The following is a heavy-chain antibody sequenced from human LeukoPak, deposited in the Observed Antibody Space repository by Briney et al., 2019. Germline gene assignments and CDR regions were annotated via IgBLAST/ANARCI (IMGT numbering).Heavy chain of an antibody. CDR3: AKDGREQQLVLSFDY. Sequence: GGSLRLSCAASGFTFDDYAMHWVRQAPGKGLEWVSGISGSGGSTYYADSVKGRFTISRDNSKNTLYLQMNSLRAEDTAVYYCAKDGREQQLVLSFDYWGQGTLVTVSS. V-gene: IGHV3-23*01. D-gene: IGHD6-13*01. CDR1: GFTFDDYA. J-gene: IGHJ4*02. CDR2: ISGSGGST.